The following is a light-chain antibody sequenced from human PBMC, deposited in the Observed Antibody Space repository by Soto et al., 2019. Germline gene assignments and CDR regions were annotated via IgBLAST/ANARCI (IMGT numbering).Light chain of an antibody. CDR3: QQCNNWPPEIT. J-gene: IGKJ5*01. CDR2: AAS. CDR1: QGISTY. V-gene: IGKV1-39*01. Sequence: DIQMTQSPSSLSASVGDRVTITCQASQGISTYLNWYQQKPGKAPKLLIYAASSLQSGVPSRFSGSGSGTDFTLTISSLEPEDFVVYYCQQCNNWPPEITFGQGTRLEIK.